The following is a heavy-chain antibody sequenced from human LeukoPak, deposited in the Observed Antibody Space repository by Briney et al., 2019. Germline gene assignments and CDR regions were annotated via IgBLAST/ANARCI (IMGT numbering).Heavy chain of an antibody. CDR3: ARDMIRGQPGYLDY. D-gene: IGHD3-10*01. V-gene: IGHV3-30*15. Sequence: GRSLRLSCAASGFMFTGFAMHWVRQAPGKGLQWVAVISYDGKVKFYGDSVKGRFTISRDDSKNMLYLQMSSLRPEDTAVYYCARDMIRGQPGYLDYWGQGTLVTVSS. J-gene: IGHJ4*02. CDR2: ISYDGKVK. CDR1: GFMFTGFA.